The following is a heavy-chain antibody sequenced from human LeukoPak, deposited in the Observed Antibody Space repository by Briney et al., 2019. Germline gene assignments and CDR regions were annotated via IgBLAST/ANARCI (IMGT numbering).Heavy chain of an antibody. Sequence: GGSLRLSCAASGFTFDDYAMHWVRQAPGKGLEWVSGISWNSGSIGYADSEKGRFTISRDNAKNSLYLQMNSLRAEDTALYYCAKDTGDYYYYYMDVWGKGTTVTVSS. CDR3: AKDTGDYYYYYMDV. J-gene: IGHJ6*03. CDR2: ISWNSGSI. D-gene: IGHD7-27*01. CDR1: GFTFDDYA. V-gene: IGHV3-9*01.